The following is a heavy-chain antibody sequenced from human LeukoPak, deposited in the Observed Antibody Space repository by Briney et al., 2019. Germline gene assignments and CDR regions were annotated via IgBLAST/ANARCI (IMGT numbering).Heavy chain of an antibody. J-gene: IGHJ6*02. Sequence: PGRSLRLSCAASGFTFSSYAMHWVRQAPGKGLEWVAVISYDGSNKYYADSVKGRFTISRDNSKNTLYLQMNSLRAEDTAVYYCARDTYYYDSSGYYSPQGYYYYGMDAWGQGTTVTVSS. CDR1: GFTFSSYA. CDR2: ISYDGSNK. D-gene: IGHD3-22*01. CDR3: ARDTYYYDSSGYYSPQGYYYYGMDA. V-gene: IGHV3-30-3*01.